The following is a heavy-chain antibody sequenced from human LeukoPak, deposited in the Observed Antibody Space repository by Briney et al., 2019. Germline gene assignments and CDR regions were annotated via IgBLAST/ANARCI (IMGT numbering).Heavy chain of an antibody. CDR2: INTYTGKP. CDR1: GYTFTSYA. CDR3: ARVVGCGGDCYSGISDY. Sequence: GASVKLSCKASGYTFTSYAMNWVRQAPGQGLEWVGWINTYTGKPTYAHGFTGRFVSSLDTSVSTAYPQISSSKAADTAVYYCARVVGCGGDCYSGISDYWGQGTLVTVSS. V-gene: IGHV7-4-1*02. D-gene: IGHD2-21*02. J-gene: IGHJ4*02.